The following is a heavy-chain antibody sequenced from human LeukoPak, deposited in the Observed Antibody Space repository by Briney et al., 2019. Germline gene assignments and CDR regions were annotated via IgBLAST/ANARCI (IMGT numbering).Heavy chain of an antibody. CDR3: AKDRILTGYYKGWAHDY. D-gene: IGHD3-9*01. Sequence: QSGGSLRLSCAASGFTFSSYAMHWVRQAPGKGLEWVAVISYDGSNKYYADSVKGRFTISRDNSKNTLYLQMNSLRAEDTAVYYCAKDRILTGYYKGWAHDYWGQGTLVTVSS. J-gene: IGHJ4*02. V-gene: IGHV3-30*04. CDR1: GFTFSSYA. CDR2: ISYDGSNK.